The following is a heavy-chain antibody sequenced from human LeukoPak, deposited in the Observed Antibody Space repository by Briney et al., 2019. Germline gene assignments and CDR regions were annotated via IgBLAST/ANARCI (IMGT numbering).Heavy chain of an antibody. CDR2: IYSGGST. V-gene: IGHV3-53*01. D-gene: IGHD3-9*01. CDR1: GFTVSSNY. Sequence: GGSLTLSRAASGFTVSSNYMSWVRQAPGKGLEWVSVIYSGGSTYYADSVKGRFTISRDNFKNTLYLQMNSLRAEDTAVYYCARVGYDILTGTFDYWGQGTLVTVSS. CDR3: ARVGYDILTGTFDY. J-gene: IGHJ4*02.